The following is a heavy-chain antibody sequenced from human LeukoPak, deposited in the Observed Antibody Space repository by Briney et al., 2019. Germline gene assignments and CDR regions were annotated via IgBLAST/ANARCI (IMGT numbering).Heavy chain of an antibody. D-gene: IGHD3-10*01. J-gene: IGHJ4*02. CDR1: GYSFTGYY. V-gene: IGHV1-24*01. CDR3: ATELSGSYLY. CDR2: FDPEDGET. Sequence: GESLKISCKGSGYSFTGYYMHWVRQAPGKGLEWMGGFDPEDGETIYAQKFQGRVTMTEDTSTDTAYMELSSLRSEDTAVYYCATELSGSYLYWGQGTLVTVSS.